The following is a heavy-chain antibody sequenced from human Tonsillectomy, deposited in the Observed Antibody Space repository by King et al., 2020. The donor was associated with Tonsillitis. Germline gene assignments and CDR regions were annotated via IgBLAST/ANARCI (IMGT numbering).Heavy chain of an antibody. CDR2: IRSNADGGTT. Sequence: VQLVESGGGLVQPGRSLRLSCTVSGFILGDYGMSWVRQAPGKGLECIGFIRSNADGGTTEYAASVKGRFIISRDDSKSIAYLQMNRLKTEDTAVYYCTRDPRYCSGGSCRSYYYGMDVWGQGTTVTVSS. J-gene: IGHJ6*02. CDR1: GFILGDYG. V-gene: IGHV3-49*04. CDR3: TRDPRYCSGGSCRSYYYGMDV. D-gene: IGHD2-15*01.